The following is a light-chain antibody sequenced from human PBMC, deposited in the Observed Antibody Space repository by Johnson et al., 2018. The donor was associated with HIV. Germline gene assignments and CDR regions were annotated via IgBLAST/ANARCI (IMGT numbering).Light chain of an antibody. Sequence: HSVLSQPPSVSAAPGQKVTISCSGSSSNIGNNYVSWYQQLPGTAPKLLIYDNNKRPSGTPDRFSGSKSGTSATLGITGLQTGDEADYYCGTWDSSLSAGEVFGTGTKVTVL. V-gene: IGLV1-51*01. J-gene: IGLJ1*01. CDR1: SSNIGNNY. CDR3: GTWDSSLSAGEV. CDR2: DNN.